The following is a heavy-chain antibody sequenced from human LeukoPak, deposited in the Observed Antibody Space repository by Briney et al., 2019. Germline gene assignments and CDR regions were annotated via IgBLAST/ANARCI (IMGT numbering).Heavy chain of an antibody. Sequence: SETLSLTCTVSGYSISSGYYWGWIRQPPGKGLEWIGSIYHSGSTCYNPSLKSRVTISVDTSKNQFSLKLSSVTAADTAVYYCARARVGSGSYYFDYWGQGTLVTVSS. CDR1: GYSISSGYY. J-gene: IGHJ4*02. CDR2: IYHSGST. D-gene: IGHD1-26*01. V-gene: IGHV4-38-2*02. CDR3: ARARVGSGSYYFDY.